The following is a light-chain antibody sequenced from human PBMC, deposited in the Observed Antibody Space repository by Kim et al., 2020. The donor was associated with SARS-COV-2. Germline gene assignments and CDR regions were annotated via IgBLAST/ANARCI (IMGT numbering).Light chain of an antibody. CDR1: QSVSSN. Sequence: SPVDRATLSCRASQSVSSNLAWYQQKPGQAPRLLIYGASTRATGIPARFSGSGSGTEFTLTISSLQSEDFAVYYCQQYNNWPPITFGQGTRLEIK. CDR3: QQYNNWPPIT. CDR2: GAS. J-gene: IGKJ5*01. V-gene: IGKV3-15*01.